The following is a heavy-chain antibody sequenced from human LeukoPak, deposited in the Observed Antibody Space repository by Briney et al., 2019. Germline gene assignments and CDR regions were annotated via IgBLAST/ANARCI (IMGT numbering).Heavy chain of an antibody. CDR1: GYTFAGYY. Sequence: ASVKVSCKASGYTFAGYYIHWVRQAPGQGLEWMGWINPNSGGTNYAQKFQGRVTMTRDTSISTAYMELSRLRSDDTAVYYCARVYSSGWYDFDYWGQGTLVTVSS. V-gene: IGHV1-2*02. J-gene: IGHJ4*02. CDR3: ARVYSSGWYDFDY. CDR2: INPNSGGT. D-gene: IGHD6-19*01.